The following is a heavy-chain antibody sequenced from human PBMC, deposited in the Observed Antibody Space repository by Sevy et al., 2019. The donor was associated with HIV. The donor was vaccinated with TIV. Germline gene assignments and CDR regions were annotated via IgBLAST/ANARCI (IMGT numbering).Heavy chain of an antibody. D-gene: IGHD3-3*01. CDR2: ISGSGGST. Sequence: GGSLRLSCAASGFTFSSYAMSWVRQAPGKGLEWVSAISGSGGSTYYADSVKGRFTISRDNSKNTLYLQMNSLRAEDTAVYYCARHPNVLRFLEWSRFDPWGQGTLVTVSS. V-gene: IGHV3-23*01. J-gene: IGHJ5*02. CDR1: GFTFSSYA. CDR3: ARHPNVLRFLEWSRFDP.